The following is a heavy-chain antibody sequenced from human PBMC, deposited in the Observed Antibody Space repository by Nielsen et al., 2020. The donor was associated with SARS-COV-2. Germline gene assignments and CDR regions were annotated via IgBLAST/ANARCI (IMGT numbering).Heavy chain of an antibody. Sequence: GESLKISCAASGLTFSDYYMSWIRQAPGKGLEWVSYISHSGNYMIYADSVKGRLTISRDNARNSVYLQMNSLGAEDTAVYYCARTGRNMVNYYGMDVWGQGTTVTVSS. CDR1: GLTFSDYY. V-gene: IGHV3-11*03. CDR2: ISHSGNYM. D-gene: IGHD5-18*01. J-gene: IGHJ6*02. CDR3: ARTGRNMVNYYGMDV.